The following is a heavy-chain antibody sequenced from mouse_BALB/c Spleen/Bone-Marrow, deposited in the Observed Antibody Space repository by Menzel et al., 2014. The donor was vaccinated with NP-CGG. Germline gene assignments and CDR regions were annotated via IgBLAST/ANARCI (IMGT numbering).Heavy chain of an antibody. CDR3: ARDDYHDHYYFDY. V-gene: IGHV5-6-5*01. D-gene: IGHD2-4*01. J-gene: IGHJ2*01. CDR1: GFTFSSYA. Sequence: EVMLVESGGGLVKPGGSLKLSCAASGFTFSSYAMSWVRQTPEKRLEWVASISSGGSTYYPDSVKGPFTISRYIARNILYLQMSSLRSVDTAIYYCARDDYHDHYYFDYSRQRTTLTVSS. CDR2: ISSGGST.